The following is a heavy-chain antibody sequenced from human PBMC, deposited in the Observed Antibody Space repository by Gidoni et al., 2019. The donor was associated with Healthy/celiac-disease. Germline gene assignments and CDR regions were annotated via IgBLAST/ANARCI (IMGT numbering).Heavy chain of an antibody. Sequence: EVQLLESGGGLVQPGGSLRLSCAASGFTFSSYAMSWVRQAPGKGLEWVSAISGSGGSTYYADSVKGRFTISRDNSKNTLYLQMNSLRAEDTAVYYCAKGSITGTTVPEGAFDYWGQGTLVTVSS. CDR3: AKGSITGTTVPEGAFDY. V-gene: IGHV3-23*01. J-gene: IGHJ4*02. D-gene: IGHD1-7*01. CDR1: GFTFSSYA. CDR2: ISGSGGST.